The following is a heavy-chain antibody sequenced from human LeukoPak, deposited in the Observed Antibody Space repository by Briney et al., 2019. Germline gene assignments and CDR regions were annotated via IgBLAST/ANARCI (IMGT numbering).Heavy chain of an antibody. J-gene: IGHJ4*02. Sequence: GGSLRLSCAASGFTFSSYAMSWVRQAPGKGLEWVSSISSSSSYIYYADSAKGRFTISRDNAKNSLYLQMNSLRAEDTAVYYCASYYGSGINDYWGQGTLVTVSS. CDR1: GFTFSSYA. V-gene: IGHV3-21*01. CDR3: ASYYGSGINDY. CDR2: ISSSSSYI. D-gene: IGHD3-10*01.